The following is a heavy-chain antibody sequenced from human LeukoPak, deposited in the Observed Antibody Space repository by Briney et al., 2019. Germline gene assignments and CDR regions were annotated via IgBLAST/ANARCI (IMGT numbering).Heavy chain of an antibody. CDR3: TRESGSYHGNDF. J-gene: IGHJ4*02. V-gene: IGHV1-2*06. CDR1: GGTFSSYA. CDR2: INPNNGGT. Sequence: ASVKVSCKASGGTFSSYAMHWVRQAPGQRLEWMGRINPNNGGTNYAQKFQGRVTMTGDTSISTAYMELSSLRSDDTAVYYCTRESGSYHGNDFWGQGTLVTVSS. D-gene: IGHD1-26*01.